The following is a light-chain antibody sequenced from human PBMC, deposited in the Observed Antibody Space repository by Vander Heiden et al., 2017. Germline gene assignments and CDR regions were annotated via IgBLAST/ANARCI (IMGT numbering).Light chain of an antibody. CDR3: QQGNNRPLA. CDR1: QSISSY. V-gene: IGKV3-11*01. Sequence: EIVLTQSPATLSSSPGDRATLTCRASQSISSYLTWYQQKPGQAPRLLIYDAFNRATGIPARFSGSGSETDFTLTISSLEPEDFAVYYCQQGNNRPLAFGGGTMVEIK. J-gene: IGKJ4*01. CDR2: DAF.